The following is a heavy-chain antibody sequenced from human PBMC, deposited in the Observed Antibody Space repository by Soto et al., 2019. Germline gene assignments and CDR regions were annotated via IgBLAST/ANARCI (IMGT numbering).Heavy chain of an antibody. V-gene: IGHV4-61*01. J-gene: IGHJ6*02. CDR2: IYYTGST. D-gene: IGHD3-3*01. Sequence: PSETLSLTCTVSGGSVSSGSHQWSWIRQSPGKGLEWIGYIYYTGSTNYNPSLKSRGTISVDTSKNQFSLKLTSVTAADTALYCCARLQFYDFWSGSALMDVSGQVTTGTVSS. CDR1: GGSVSSGSHQ. CDR3: ARLQFYDFWSGSALMDV.